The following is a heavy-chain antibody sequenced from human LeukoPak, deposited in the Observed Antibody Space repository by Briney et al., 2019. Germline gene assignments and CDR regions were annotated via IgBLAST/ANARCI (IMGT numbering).Heavy chain of an antibody. CDR2: ISYDGSNK. CDR3: AKPLYYDSSEGDY. Sequence: PGRSLRLSCAASGFTFSSYGMHWVRQAPGKGLEWVAVISYDGSNKYYADSVKGRFTISRDNSKNTLYLQMNSLRAEDTAVYYCAKPLYYDSSEGDYWGQGTLVTVSS. J-gene: IGHJ4*02. D-gene: IGHD3-22*01. V-gene: IGHV3-30*18. CDR1: GFTFSSYG.